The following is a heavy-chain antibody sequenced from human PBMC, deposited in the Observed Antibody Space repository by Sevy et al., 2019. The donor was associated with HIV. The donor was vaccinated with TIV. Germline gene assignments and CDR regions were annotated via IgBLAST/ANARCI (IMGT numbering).Heavy chain of an antibody. J-gene: IGHJ4*02. V-gene: IGHV3-66*02. CDR3: AREDPRYSSSWYYFDY. CDR2: IYSDGST. CDR1: GFPVSSNY. Sequence: GGSLRLSCAASGFPVSSNYMSWVRQAPGKGLEWVSVIYSDGSTYHADSVKGRFTISRDNSKNTLYLQMNSLRAEDTAVYYCAREDPRYSSSWYYFDYWGQGTLVTVSS. D-gene: IGHD6-13*01.